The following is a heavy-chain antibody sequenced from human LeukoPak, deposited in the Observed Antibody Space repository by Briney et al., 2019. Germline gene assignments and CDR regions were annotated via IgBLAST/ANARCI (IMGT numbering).Heavy chain of an antibody. CDR1: GYTFTTYG. V-gene: IGHV1-18*01. CDR2: ISAYNGNT. J-gene: IGHJ4*02. CDR3: ARRMWRQWGFDY. Sequence: ASVKVSCKASGYTFTTYGFSWVRQAPGQGLEWMGWISAYNGNTNYAQKLQGRVTMTTDTSTSTAYMELRSLRSDDTAVYYCARRMWRQWGFDYWGQGTLVTVSS. D-gene: IGHD6-19*01.